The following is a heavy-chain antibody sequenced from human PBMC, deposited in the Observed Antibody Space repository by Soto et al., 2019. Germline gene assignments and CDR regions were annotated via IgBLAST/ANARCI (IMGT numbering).Heavy chain of an antibody. CDR1: GFPFSDYY. J-gene: IGHJ4*02. CDR2: ISPKSTYR. Sequence: PGGSLRLSCPTPGFPFSDYYMSWIRQAPGKGLEWLSHISPKSTYRNYADSVKGRFTISRDNSKNMLFLQMNSLRPDDTAVYYCASDSGGYSNYVDYWGQGTLVTVSS. V-gene: IGHV3-11*06. D-gene: IGHD4-4*01. CDR3: ASDSGGYSNYVDY.